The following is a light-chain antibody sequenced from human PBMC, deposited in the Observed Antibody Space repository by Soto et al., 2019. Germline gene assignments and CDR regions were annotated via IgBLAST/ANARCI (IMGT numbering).Light chain of an antibody. CDR1: SSDVGGYDY. CDR2: EVS. V-gene: IGLV2-8*01. Sequence: QSALTQPPSASGSPGQSVTISCTGTSSDVGGYDYVSWHQHHPDKAPELMIYEVSKRPSGVPDRFSGSKSGNTASLTVSRLQAEDEDDYYCSSYAGNNNVVFGGGTKLTVL. J-gene: IGLJ2*01. CDR3: SSYAGNNNVV.